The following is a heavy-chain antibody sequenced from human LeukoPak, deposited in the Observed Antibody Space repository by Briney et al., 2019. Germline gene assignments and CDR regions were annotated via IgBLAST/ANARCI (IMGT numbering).Heavy chain of an antibody. Sequence: GGSLRLSCAASGFTFSSYSMNWVRQAPGKGLEWVSYISSSSSTIYYADSVKGRFTISRDNSKNTLYLQMNSLRAEDTAVYYCAKGTRDHYYGSGYFDYWGQGTLVTVSS. V-gene: IGHV3-48*01. CDR3: AKGTRDHYYGSGYFDY. CDR2: ISSSSSTI. J-gene: IGHJ4*02. CDR1: GFTFSSYS. D-gene: IGHD3-10*01.